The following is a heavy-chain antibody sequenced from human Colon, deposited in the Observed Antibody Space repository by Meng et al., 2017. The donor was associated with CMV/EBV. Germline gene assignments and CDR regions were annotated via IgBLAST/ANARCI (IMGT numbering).Heavy chain of an antibody. CDR2: MNSDGSTT. Sequence: RLSCAVSGFIFSNYWMHCVRQAPGRGLVWVSRMNSDGSTTTYADSVKGRFTISRDNAKNTLYLQLNSLRAEDTAVYYCVRGGPIDYWGQGTLVTVSS. D-gene: IGHD3-16*01. V-gene: IGHV3-74*01. CDR3: VRGGPIDY. J-gene: IGHJ4*02. CDR1: GFIFSNYW.